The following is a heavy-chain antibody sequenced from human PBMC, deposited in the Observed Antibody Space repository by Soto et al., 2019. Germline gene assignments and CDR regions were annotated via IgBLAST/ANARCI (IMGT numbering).Heavy chain of an antibody. V-gene: IGHV4-4*02. Sequence: QVQLQESGPGLVKTSGTLSLTCAVSGGSISSSNWWSWVRQPPGKGLEWIGEIYHSGSTNYNPSLKSRVTRSVDKSKNQCSLKLSSVTAADTAVYFCASVRGGYYYAMDVWGQGTTVTVSS. CDR1: GGSISSSNW. J-gene: IGHJ6*02. CDR2: IYHSGST. D-gene: IGHD3-10*02. CDR3: ASVRGGYYYAMDV.